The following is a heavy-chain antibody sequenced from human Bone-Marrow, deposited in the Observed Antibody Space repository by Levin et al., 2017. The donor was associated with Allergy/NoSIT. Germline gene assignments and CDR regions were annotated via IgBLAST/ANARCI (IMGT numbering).Heavy chain of an antibody. J-gene: IGHJ3*02. D-gene: IGHD2-15*01. CDR2: IIPIFGTA. Sequence: SVKVSCKASGGTFSSYAISWVRQAPGQGLEWMGGIIPIFGTANYAQKFQGRVTITADESTSTAYMELSSLRSEDTAVYYCARGSVVAATAPRVGAFDIWGQGTMVTVSS. V-gene: IGHV1-69*13. CDR1: GGTFSSYA. CDR3: ARGSVVAATAPRVGAFDI.